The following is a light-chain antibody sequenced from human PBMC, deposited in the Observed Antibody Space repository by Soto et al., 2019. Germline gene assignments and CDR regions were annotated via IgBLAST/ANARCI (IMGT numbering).Light chain of an antibody. V-gene: IGKV3-20*01. Sequence: EIVLTQSPGTLSLSPGQRATLSCRASQGITNNFLAWYQQKPGQAPRLLIYGASTRATGIPDRFSGSVSGTHFTLSFSRLEREDFAVYYCQQYWTFGPGTKVEI. J-gene: IGKJ1*01. CDR2: GAS. CDR3: QQYWT. CDR1: QGITNNF.